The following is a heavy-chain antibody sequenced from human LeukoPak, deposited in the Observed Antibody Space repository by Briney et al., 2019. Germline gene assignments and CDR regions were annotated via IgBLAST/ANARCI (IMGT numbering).Heavy chain of an antibody. CDR3: AKGTTGETTWVDY. D-gene: IGHD1-7*01. Sequence: GGSPRLSCAASGFTFSSYGMHWVRQAPGKGLEWVAVIWYGGSNKYYADSVKGRFTISRDNSKNTLYLQMNSLRAEDTAVYYCAKGTTGETTWVDYWGQGTLVTVSS. CDR2: IWYGGSNK. V-gene: IGHV3-30*02. J-gene: IGHJ4*02. CDR1: GFTFSSYG.